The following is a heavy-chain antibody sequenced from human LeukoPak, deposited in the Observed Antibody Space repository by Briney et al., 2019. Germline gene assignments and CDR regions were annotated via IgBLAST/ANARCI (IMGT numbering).Heavy chain of an antibody. D-gene: IGHD3-22*01. CDR3: ARDRYYDSSGYSGY. J-gene: IGHJ4*02. Sequence: SVKVSCKASGFTFTSSAMQWVRQARGQRLEWIGWIVVGSGNTNYAQRFQGRVTMTTDTSTSTAYMELRSLRSDDTAVYYCARDRYYDSSGYSGYWGQGTLVTVSS. V-gene: IGHV1-58*02. CDR1: GFTFTSSA. CDR2: IVVGSGNT.